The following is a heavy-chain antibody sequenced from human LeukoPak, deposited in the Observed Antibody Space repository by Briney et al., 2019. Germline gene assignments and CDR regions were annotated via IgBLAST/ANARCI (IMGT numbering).Heavy chain of an antibody. D-gene: IGHD5-18*01. Sequence: PGGTLRLSCAASGFTFISYALTWVRKAPGKGLEWVAAINGGGEATNYADPVKVRFTISRDTPQNTLYLQMNSLRAEDTAVYYCAKALDAYGYMRCDSWGQGTLVTVSS. J-gene: IGHJ4*02. CDR3: AKALDAYGYMRCDS. CDR1: GFTFISYA. CDR2: INGGGEAT. V-gene: IGHV3-23*01.